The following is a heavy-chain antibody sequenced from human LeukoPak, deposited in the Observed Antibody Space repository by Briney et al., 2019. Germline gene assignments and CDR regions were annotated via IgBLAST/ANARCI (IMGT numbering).Heavy chain of an antibody. Sequence: GGSLRLSCAASGFTFTTYWMMWVRQAPGKGLEWVAKIKQDGSEEYYVDSVRGRFTISRDNAKNSVYLQMNSLRAEDTAVYYCATRNNGCLYHWGQGTLVTVSS. CDR2: IKQDGSEE. V-gene: IGHV3-7*01. D-gene: IGHD5-24*01. CDR1: GFTFTTYW. CDR3: ATRNNGCLYH. J-gene: IGHJ4*02.